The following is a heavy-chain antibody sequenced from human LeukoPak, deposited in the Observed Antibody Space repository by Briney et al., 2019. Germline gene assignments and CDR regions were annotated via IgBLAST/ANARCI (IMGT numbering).Heavy chain of an antibody. CDR2: IYHGGST. Sequence: PSGTLSLTCAVSGGSISSSNWWCWGRQPPGKGLEWVGEIYHGGSTNYNPSLKSRVTISVDKSKNQFSLKLSSVTAADTAVYYCARGLQQLVQDYYYYYGMDVWGKGTTVTVSS. CDR1: GGSISSSNW. V-gene: IGHV4-4*02. CDR3: ARGLQQLVQDYYYYYGMDV. D-gene: IGHD6-13*01. J-gene: IGHJ6*04.